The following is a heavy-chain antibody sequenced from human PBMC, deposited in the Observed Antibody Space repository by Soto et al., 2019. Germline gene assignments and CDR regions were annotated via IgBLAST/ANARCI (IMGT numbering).Heavy chain of an antibody. Sequence: SETLSLTCTVSGGSIDSGDYYWSWIRQPPGKGLEWIGYVYYSGTTNYNPFLKSRVTLSLDKSKNQFSLKMNSVTAADTGFYYCTRTPDYWGPGTLVTVS. J-gene: IGHJ4*02. CDR1: GGSIDSGDYY. CDR2: VYYSGTT. CDR3: TRTPDY. V-gene: IGHV4-61*08.